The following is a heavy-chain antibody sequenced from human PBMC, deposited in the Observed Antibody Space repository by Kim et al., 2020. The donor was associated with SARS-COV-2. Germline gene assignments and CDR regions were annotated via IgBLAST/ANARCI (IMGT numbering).Heavy chain of an antibody. CDR2: IGTSGDNI. Sequence: GGSLRLSCAASGFTFSNYEFNWVRQAPGKGLEWISYIGTSGDNIFYAHSVKGRFTVSRDSAKSPLYLQMDSLRDEDLAVYYCARETINCGGDCYDYWGQG. CDR1: GFTFSNYE. CDR3: ARETINCGGDCYDY. V-gene: IGHV3-48*03. J-gene: IGHJ4*02. D-gene: IGHD2-21*01.